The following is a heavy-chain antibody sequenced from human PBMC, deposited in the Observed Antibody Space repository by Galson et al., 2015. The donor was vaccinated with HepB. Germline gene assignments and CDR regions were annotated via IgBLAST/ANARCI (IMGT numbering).Heavy chain of an antibody. J-gene: IGHJ6*02. CDR1: GFTFSSYA. Sequence: SLRLSCAASGFTFSSYAMHWVRQAPGKGLVWVSRINSDGSSTSYADSVKGRFTISRDNAKNTLYLQMNSLRAEDTAVYYCARVRLRFLERHDKTYGMDVWGQGTTVTVSS. CDR2: INSDGSST. CDR3: ARVRLRFLERHDKTYGMDV. D-gene: IGHD3-3*01. V-gene: IGHV3-74*01.